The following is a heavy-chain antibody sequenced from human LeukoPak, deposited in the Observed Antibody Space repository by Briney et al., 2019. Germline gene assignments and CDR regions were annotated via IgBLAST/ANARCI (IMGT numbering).Heavy chain of an antibody. D-gene: IGHD3-16*02. V-gene: IGHV1-18*01. CDR2: ISAYNGNT. CDR3: ARTMTEILTFGGVIVTNEIDY. Sequence: GASVKVSCKASGYTFTSYDINWVRQATGQGLEWMGWISAYNGNTNYAQKLQGRVTMTTDTSTSTAYMELRSLRSDDTAVYYCARTMTEILTFGGVIVTNEIDYWGQGTLVTVSS. J-gene: IGHJ4*02. CDR1: GYTFTSYD.